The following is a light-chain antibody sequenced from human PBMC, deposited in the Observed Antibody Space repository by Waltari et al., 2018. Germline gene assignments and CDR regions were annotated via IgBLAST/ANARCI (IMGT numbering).Light chain of an antibody. CDR1: QSISSW. CDR3: QQYNSYSRT. J-gene: IGKJ1*01. CDR2: KAS. Sequence: DIQMTQSPSTRSASVEDSVTITCRASQSISSWLAWYQQKPGKAPKLLIYKASSLESGVPSRFSGSGSGTEFTLTISSLQPDDFATYYCQQYNSYSRTFGQGTKVEIK. V-gene: IGKV1-5*03.